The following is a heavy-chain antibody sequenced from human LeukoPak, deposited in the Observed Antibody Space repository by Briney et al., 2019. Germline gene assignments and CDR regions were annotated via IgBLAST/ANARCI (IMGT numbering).Heavy chain of an antibody. CDR2: INHSGST. D-gene: IGHD3-10*01. V-gene: IGHV4-34*01. CDR1: GGSFSGYY. CDR3: ARHAMVRGVYWFDP. J-gene: IGHJ5*02. Sequence: SETLSLTCAVYGGSFSGYYWSWIRQPPGKGLEWIGEINHSGSTNYNPSLKSRVTISVDTSKNQFSLKLSSVTAADTAVYYCARHAMVRGVYWFDPWGQGTLVTVSS.